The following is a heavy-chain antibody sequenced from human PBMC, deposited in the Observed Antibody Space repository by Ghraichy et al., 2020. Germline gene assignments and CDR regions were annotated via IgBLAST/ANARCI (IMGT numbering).Heavy chain of an antibody. Sequence: SETLSLTCTVSGGSINSSYWSWIRQPAGKGLEWIGRIHSRGGTYYNPSLKSRVTMSIDTSRKPFSLKLTSVTAADTAVYYCARTVNVGLTVIWFDPWGQGTRVTVSP. CDR1: GGSINSSY. CDR3: ARTVNVGLTVIWFDP. D-gene: IGHD2-8*02. V-gene: IGHV4-4*07. CDR2: IHSRGGT. J-gene: IGHJ5*02.